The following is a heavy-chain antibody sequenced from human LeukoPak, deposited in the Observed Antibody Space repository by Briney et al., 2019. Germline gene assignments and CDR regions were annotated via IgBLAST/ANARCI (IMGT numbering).Heavy chain of an antibody. CDR3: ATDRGIEAAGGFDY. CDR2: MNPNSGNT. J-gene: IGHJ4*02. Sequence: GASVKVSCKASGYTFTSYDINWVRQATGQGLEWMGWMNPNSGNTGYAQKFQGRVTMTRNTSISTAYMELSSLRSEDTAVYYCATDRGIEAAGGFDYWGQGTLITVSS. CDR1: GYTFTSYD. D-gene: IGHD6-13*01. V-gene: IGHV1-8*01.